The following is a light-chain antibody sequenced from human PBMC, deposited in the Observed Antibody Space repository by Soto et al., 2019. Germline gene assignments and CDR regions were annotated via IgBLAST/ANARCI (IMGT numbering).Light chain of an antibody. V-gene: IGKV1-5*03. CDR1: QSISTW. J-gene: IGKJ2*01. CDR2: KAS. Sequence: EIQMTQSPSTLAASVGDRVTITCRASQSISTWLAWYQQKPGKAPKVLIYKASSLESGVPPRFSGGGSGTEFTLTISSLQPGDYATYYSQQYDSYPYTFGQGTKLEIK. CDR3: QQYDSYPYT.